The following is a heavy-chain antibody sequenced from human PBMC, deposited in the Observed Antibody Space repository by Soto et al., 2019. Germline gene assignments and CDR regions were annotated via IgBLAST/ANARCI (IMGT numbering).Heavy chain of an antibody. Sequence: ASEKVSCKASGLTFTSYGICWVRQARGQGLEWMGWISAYNGKTKYAQKLRGRVTMTTDTSTSTAYMELRSLRSDDTAVYYCARSIAVARFDYWGQGTLVTFSS. V-gene: IGHV1-18*01. CDR2: ISAYNGKT. D-gene: IGHD6-19*01. CDR3: ARSIAVARFDY. J-gene: IGHJ4*02. CDR1: GLTFTSYG.